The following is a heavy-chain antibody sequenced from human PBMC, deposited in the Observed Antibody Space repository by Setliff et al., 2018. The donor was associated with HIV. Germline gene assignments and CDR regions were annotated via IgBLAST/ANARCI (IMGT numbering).Heavy chain of an antibody. Sequence: PGGSLRLSCAASGITVTHAWMGWVRQAPGKGLEWVGLLKSKGGGGTTDYAAPVKGRFTISRDDSKNTLYLQMNSLKTEDTAVYYCTTSLPWFDPWGQGTLVTVSS. CDR3: TTSLPWFDP. J-gene: IGHJ5*02. CDR2: LKSKGGGGTT. V-gene: IGHV3-15*01. CDR1: GITVTHAW.